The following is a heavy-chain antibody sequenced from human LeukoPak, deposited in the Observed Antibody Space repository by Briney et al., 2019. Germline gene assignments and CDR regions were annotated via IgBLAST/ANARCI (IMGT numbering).Heavy chain of an antibody. D-gene: IGHD4-17*01. CDR3: ARDHFDYGDYNWFDP. J-gene: IGHJ5*02. CDR2: ISYDGSNK. Sequence: SLRLSCAASGFTFSSYAMPWVRQAPGKGLEWVAVISYDGSNKYYADSVKGRFTISRDNSKNTPYLQMNSLRAEDTAVYYCARDHFDYGDYNWFDPWGQGTLVTVSS. CDR1: GFTFSSYA. V-gene: IGHV3-30-3*01.